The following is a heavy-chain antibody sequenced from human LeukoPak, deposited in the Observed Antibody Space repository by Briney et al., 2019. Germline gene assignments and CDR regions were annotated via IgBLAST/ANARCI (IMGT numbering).Heavy chain of an antibody. CDR1: GFTFSSSA. J-gene: IGHJ4*02. CDR3: AEDQRWESPHYLDS. Sequence: PGGSLRLSCAASGFTFSSSAMSWVRQVPGKGLEWVSGISASGGSTYYADSVRGRFTISRDNSKNTLYVQMNGLRDEDTAVYYCAEDQRWESPHYLDSWGQGTLVTVSS. D-gene: IGHD1-26*01. CDR2: ISASGGST. V-gene: IGHV3-23*01.